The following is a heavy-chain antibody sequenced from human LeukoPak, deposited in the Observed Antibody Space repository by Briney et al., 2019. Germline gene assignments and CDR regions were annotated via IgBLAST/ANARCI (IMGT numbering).Heavy chain of an antibody. J-gene: IGHJ5*02. CDR2: ISYDGSNK. V-gene: IGHV3-30*18. CDR1: GFTFSSYG. D-gene: IGHD6-13*01. Sequence: GGSLRLSCAASGFTFSSYGMRWVRQAPGKGLEWVAVISYDGSNKYYADSVKGRFTISRDNSKNTLYLQMNSLRAEDTAVYYCAKDASRYSSSWYDGGGFDPWGQGTLVTVSS. CDR3: AKDASRYSSSWYDGGGFDP.